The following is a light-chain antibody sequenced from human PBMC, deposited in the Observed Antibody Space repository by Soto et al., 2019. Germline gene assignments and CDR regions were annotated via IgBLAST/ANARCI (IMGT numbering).Light chain of an antibody. J-gene: IGLJ3*02. CDR3: SSHAGSNNLV. CDR1: SRDVGAFNY. V-gene: IGLV2-14*01. CDR2: EVN. Sequence: QSALTQPASVSGSPGQSITISCTGTSRDVGAFNYVSWYQQHPDKAPKLLISEVNNRPSGVSHRFSGSKSGNTASLTISGLQAEDEADYYCSSHAGSNNLVFGGGTQLTVL.